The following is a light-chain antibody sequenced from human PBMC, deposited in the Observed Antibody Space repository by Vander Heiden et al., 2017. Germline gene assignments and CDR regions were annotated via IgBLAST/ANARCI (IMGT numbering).Light chain of an antibody. CDR1: RRVSSN. J-gene: IGKJ4*01. Sequence: EIVMTQSPATLPASPGERATPSCRASRRVSSNLAWYQQKPGQAPRLLIYGASTRATGIPARFSGSGSGTEFTLTISSLQSEDFAVYYCQQYNNWPPLTFGGGTKVEIK. CDR2: GAS. V-gene: IGKV3-15*01. CDR3: QQYNNWPPLT.